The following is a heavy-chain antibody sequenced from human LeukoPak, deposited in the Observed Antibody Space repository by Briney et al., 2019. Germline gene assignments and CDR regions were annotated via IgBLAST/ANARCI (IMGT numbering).Heavy chain of an antibody. Sequence: GGSLRLSCAASGFTFSSYSMNWVRQAPGKGLEWVSSISSSSSYIYYADSVKGRFTISRDNAKNSLYLQMNGLRAEDTAVYYCARVVVVRGIDYWGQGTLVTVSS. V-gene: IGHV3-21*01. CDR2: ISSSSSYI. J-gene: IGHJ4*02. CDR3: ARVVVVRGIDY. CDR1: GFTFSSYS. D-gene: IGHD3-10*02.